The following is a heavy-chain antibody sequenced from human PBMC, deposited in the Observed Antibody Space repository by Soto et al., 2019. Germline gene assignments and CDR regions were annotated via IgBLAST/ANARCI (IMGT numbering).Heavy chain of an antibody. V-gene: IGHV3-48*02. J-gene: IGHJ4*02. Sequence: ESGGGLVQRGGSLRLSCAASGFTFSIYGMNWVRQAPGRGLEWLSYISSSSATIYYTDSVKGRFTISRDNAKDSLYLQMSSLGDDDTAVYYCAREDIVGATPDYWGQGTLVTVSS. CDR3: AREDIVGATPDY. CDR2: ISSSSATI. D-gene: IGHD1-26*01. CDR1: GFTFSIYG.